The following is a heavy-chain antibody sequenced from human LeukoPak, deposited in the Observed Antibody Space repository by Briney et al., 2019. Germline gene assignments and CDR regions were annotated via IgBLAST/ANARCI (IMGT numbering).Heavy chain of an antibody. V-gene: IGHV4-31*03. CDR1: GGSISSGGNY. Sequence: SQTLSLTCTASGGSISSGGNYWSWIRQHPGTGLEWIVSMYYSGTTYYNPSLKSRVTISVDTSKNQFSLRLSSVTAADTAVYYCARDSGSCYFDFWGQGTLVTVSS. CDR2: MYYSGTT. D-gene: IGHD1-26*01. CDR3: ARDSGSCYFDF. J-gene: IGHJ4*02.